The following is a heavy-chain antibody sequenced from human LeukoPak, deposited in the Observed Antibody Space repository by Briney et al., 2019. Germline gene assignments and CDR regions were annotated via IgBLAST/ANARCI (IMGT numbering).Heavy chain of an antibody. D-gene: IGHD6-13*01. V-gene: IGHV3-13*01. CDR2: IGTAGDT. CDR3: ARGSSSWYYYYGMDV. J-gene: IGHJ6*02. CDR1: GFTFSSYD. Sequence: GGSLRLSCAASGFTFSSYDMHWVRQATGKGLEWASAIGTAGDTYYPGSVKGRFTISRENAKNSLYLQMNSLRAGDTAVYYCARGSSSWYYYYGMDVWGQGTTVTVSS.